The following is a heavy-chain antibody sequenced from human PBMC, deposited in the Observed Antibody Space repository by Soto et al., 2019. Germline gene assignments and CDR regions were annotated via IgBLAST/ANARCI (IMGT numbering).Heavy chain of an antibody. CDR2: ITSSGTT. CDR1: GGSISSYY. V-gene: IGHV4-59*01. J-gene: IGHJ4*02. D-gene: IGHD1-20*01. Sequence: SETLSLTCTVSGGSISSYYWTWIRQPPGKGLEWIVYITSSGTTNYSPSLKGRVTVSIDTSKSQFSLNLSSVTAADTAVYYCARLTKVTGTDYWGQGTLVTVSS. CDR3: ARLTKVTGTDY.